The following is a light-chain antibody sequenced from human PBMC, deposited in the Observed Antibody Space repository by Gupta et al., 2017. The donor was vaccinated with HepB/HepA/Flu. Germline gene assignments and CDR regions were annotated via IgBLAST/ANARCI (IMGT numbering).Light chain of an antibody. CDR1: QDIRNH. Sequence: DIQTTQSPSSLSASVGDRVTITCQPSQDIRNHLNWCQQKPGKAPKFLIYAASHLETGVPSSFSGRGSGTDFPFTISSLQPEDNATYHCQKYHSLPHAFGQGTGVDIK. CDR3: QKYHSLPHA. CDR2: AAS. V-gene: IGKV1-33*01. J-gene: IGKJ5*01.